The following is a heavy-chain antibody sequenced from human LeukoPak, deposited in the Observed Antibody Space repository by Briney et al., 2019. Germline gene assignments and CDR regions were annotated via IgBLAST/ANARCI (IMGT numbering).Heavy chain of an antibody. J-gene: IGHJ4*02. D-gene: IGHD6-13*01. CDR1: GGSFSGYY. CDR2: INHSGST. V-gene: IGHV4-34*01. CDR3: ARGPSSWFKYYFDY. Sequence: SETLSLTCAVYGGSFSGYYWSWIRQPPGKGLEWIGEINHSGSTNYNPSLESRVTISVDTSKNQFSLKLSSVTAADTAVYYCARGPSSWFKYYFDYWGQGALVTVSS.